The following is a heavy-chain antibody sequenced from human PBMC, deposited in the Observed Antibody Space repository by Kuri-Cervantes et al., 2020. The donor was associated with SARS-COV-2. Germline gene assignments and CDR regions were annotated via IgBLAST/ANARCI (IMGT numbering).Heavy chain of an antibody. CDR3: ARELATITMVRGTPAFDI. CDR2: ISSSGSTI. J-gene: IGHJ3*02. Sequence: LSLTCAASGFTFSSYAMSRIRQAPGKGLEWVSYISSSGSTIYYADSVKGRFTISRDNAKNSLYLQMNSLRAEDTAVYYCARELATITMVRGTPAFDIWGQGTMVTVSS. CDR1: GFTFSSYA. V-gene: IGHV3-11*01. D-gene: IGHD3-10*01.